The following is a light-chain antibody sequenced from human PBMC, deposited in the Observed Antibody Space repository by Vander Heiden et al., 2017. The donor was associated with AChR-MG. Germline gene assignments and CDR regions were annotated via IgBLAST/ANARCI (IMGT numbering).Light chain of an antibody. Sequence: DIVLPQSPATLSLSPGERATLSCRASHSVGSYLAWYQQKPGQAPRLLIYDASNRATGIPARFSGSGSGTDFTLTISSLETEDFAVYYCQQRSNWPLTFGGGTKVEIK. CDR2: DAS. CDR1: HSVGSY. CDR3: QQRSNWPLT. V-gene: IGKV3-11*01. J-gene: IGKJ4*01.